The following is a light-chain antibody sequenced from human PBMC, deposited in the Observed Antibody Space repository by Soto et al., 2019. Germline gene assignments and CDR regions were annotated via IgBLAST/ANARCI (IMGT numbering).Light chain of an antibody. CDR1: QDITHY. J-gene: IGKJ4*01. CDR3: QQFNNLPFT. CDR2: GAS. V-gene: IGKV1-33*01. Sequence: DIQMTQSPSSLSASVGDRVTITCQASQDITHYLNWYQQKPGKAPNLLIYGASNLETGVPSRFSGGGSGTYFTFTISSLQPEDIATYYCQQFNNLPFTFGGGTKVDIK.